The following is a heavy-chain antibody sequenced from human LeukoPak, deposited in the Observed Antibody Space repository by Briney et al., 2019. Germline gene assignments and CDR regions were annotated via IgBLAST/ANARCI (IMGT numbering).Heavy chain of an antibody. CDR3: AKAELGVDTFFDY. D-gene: IGHD3-3*01. CDR2: LSGSGAGT. V-gene: IGHV3-23*01. J-gene: IGHJ4*02. CDR1: GFTFSDYA. Sequence: GGSLRLSCAASGFTFSDYALGWVRQAPGRGLEWVATLSGSGAGTYYSDSMQGRFTISRDNSKRTLFLQMNSLRAEDTAFYYCAKAELGVDTFFDYWGQGILVTVSS.